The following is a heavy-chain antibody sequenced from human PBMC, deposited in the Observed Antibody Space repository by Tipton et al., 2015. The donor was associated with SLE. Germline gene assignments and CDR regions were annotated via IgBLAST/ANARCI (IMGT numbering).Heavy chain of an antibody. Sequence: TLSLTCTVYGGSFSSYYWGWIRQSPGKGLEWIGSIYYSGSTYYNPSLNSRVTISVDTSKNQFSLKLSSVTAADTAVYYCAEGGRGYFDLWGRGTLVTVSS. J-gene: IGHJ2*01. CDR3: AEGGRGYFDL. D-gene: IGHD1-26*01. CDR1: GGSFSSYY. V-gene: IGHV4-39*07. CDR2: IYYSGST.